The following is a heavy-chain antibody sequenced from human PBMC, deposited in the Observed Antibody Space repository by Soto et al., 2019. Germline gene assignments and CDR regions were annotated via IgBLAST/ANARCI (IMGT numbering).Heavy chain of an antibody. CDR1: GYSFRCYG. CDR2: INPSDGNR. Sequence: ASVKVSCKASGYSFRCYGINWVRQAPGQGLEWMGWINPSDGNRNFAQKFEDRVTMTTATSTNTVFLELRSLKSDDTAMYYCAGGGVRGVITRTRDYYGMDVWGQGTTVTVSS. J-gene: IGHJ6*02. D-gene: IGHD3-10*01. CDR3: AGGGVRGVITRTRDYYGMDV. V-gene: IGHV1-18*01.